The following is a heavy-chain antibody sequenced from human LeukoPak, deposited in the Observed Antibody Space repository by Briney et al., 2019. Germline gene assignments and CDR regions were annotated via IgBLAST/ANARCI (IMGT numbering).Heavy chain of an antibody. Sequence: GASVKVSCKASGGTFSSYAIIWVRQAPGQGLEWMGGIIPIFGTANYAQKFQGRVTITADESTSTAYMELSSLRSEDTAVYYCARLQQLLFDYWGQGTLVTVSS. CDR2: IIPIFGTA. J-gene: IGHJ4*02. CDR3: ARLQQLLFDY. V-gene: IGHV1-69*13. CDR1: GGTFSSYA. D-gene: IGHD6-13*01.